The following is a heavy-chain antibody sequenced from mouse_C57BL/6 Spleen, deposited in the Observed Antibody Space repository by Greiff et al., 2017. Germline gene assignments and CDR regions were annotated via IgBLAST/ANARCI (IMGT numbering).Heavy chain of an antibody. Sequence: VQLQQSGAELVKPGASVKLSCTASGFNIKDYYMHWVKQRTEQGLEWIGRIDPEYGETKYAPKFQGKATITADTSSNTAYLQLSSLTSEDTAVYYCAMPPTVVARDYWGQGTTLTVSS. V-gene: IGHV14-2*01. D-gene: IGHD1-1*01. CDR3: AMPPTVVARDY. CDR1: GFNIKDYY. CDR2: IDPEYGET. J-gene: IGHJ2*01.